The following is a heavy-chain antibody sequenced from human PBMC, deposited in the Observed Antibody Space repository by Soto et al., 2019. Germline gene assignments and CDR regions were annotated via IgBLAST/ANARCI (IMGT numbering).Heavy chain of an antibody. V-gene: IGHV1-2*04. J-gene: IGHJ3*02. CDR3: ARGPSHGAFDI. CDR2: INPDSGGT. CDR1: GYTFTGYY. D-gene: IGHD3-10*01. Sequence: QVQLVQSGAEVKKPGASVKVSCKTSGYTFTGYYMHWLRQAPGQGFEWLGWINPDSGGTNYAQNFQDWVTMTRDTSITTAYMELNRLKSDDTAVYYCARGPSHGAFDIWGQGTMVTVSS.